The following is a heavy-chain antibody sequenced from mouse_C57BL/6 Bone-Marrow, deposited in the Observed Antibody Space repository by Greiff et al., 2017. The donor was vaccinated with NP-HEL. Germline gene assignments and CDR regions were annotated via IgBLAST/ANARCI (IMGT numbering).Heavy chain of an antibody. CDR3: AREGGLRRRTYAMDY. CDR2: INYDGSST. J-gene: IGHJ4*01. V-gene: IGHV5-16*01. Sequence: EVMLVESEGGLVQPGSSMKLSCTASGFTFSDYYMAWVRQVPEKGLEWVANINYDGSSTYYLDPLKSRFIISRDNAKNILYLQMSSLKSEDTATYYCAREGGLRRRTYAMDYWGQGTSVTVSS. D-gene: IGHD2-4*01. CDR1: GFTFSDYY.